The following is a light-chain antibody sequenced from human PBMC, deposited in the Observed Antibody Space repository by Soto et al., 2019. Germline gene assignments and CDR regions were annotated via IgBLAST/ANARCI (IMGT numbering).Light chain of an antibody. CDR3: QSYDSSLSGCV. V-gene: IGLV1-40*01. CDR1: SSNIGAHFD. CDR2: GSS. Sequence: QSVLTQPPSVSGAPGQRVTISCTGSSSNIGAHFDVHWYQQLPGTAPKLLIYGSSNRPSGVPDRFSGSKSGTSASLAITGLQPEDEADYYCQSYDSSLSGCVFGTGTKVTVL. J-gene: IGLJ1*01.